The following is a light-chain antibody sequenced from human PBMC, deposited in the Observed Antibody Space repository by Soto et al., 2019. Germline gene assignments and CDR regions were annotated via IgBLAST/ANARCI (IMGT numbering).Light chain of an antibody. J-gene: IGKJ5*01. V-gene: IGKV3-20*01. CDR1: QSVSSSY. Sequence: ESVLTQSPVTLSLSPGERATLSCRASQSVSSSYLAWYQQKPGQAPRLLIYGASSRATGIPDRFSGSGSGTDFTLTIIRLEPEDFAVYYCQQYGSSPSTFGQGTRLEMK. CDR3: QQYGSSPST. CDR2: GAS.